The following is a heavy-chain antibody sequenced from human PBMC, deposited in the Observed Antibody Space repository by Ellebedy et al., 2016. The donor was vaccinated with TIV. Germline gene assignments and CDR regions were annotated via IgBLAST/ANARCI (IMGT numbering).Heavy chain of an antibody. CDR1: GGSISSSNW. D-gene: IGHD1-26*01. CDR2: IYHSGST. J-gene: IGHJ6*02. V-gene: IGHV4-4*02. CDR3: ARARARSYYYGMDV. Sequence: SETLSLTXAVSGGSISSSNWWSWVRQPPGKGLEWIGEIYHSGSTNYNPSLKSRVTISVGKSKNQFSLKLSSVTAADTAVYYCARARARSYYYGMDVWGQGTTVTVSS.